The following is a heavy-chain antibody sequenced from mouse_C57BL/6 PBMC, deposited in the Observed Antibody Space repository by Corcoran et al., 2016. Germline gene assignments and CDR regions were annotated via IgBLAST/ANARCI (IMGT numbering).Heavy chain of an antibody. Sequence: EVQLQQSGPELVKPGASVKISCKASGYTFTDYYMNWVKQSHGKSLEWIGDINPNNGGTSYNQKFKGKATLTVDKSSSTAYMELRSLTSEDSAVYYCARMGSNPFAYGCQGTLVTVSA. CDR1: GYTFTDYY. J-gene: IGHJ3*01. V-gene: IGHV1-26*01. CDR3: ARMGSNPFAY. D-gene: IGHD1-1*01. CDR2: INPNNGGT.